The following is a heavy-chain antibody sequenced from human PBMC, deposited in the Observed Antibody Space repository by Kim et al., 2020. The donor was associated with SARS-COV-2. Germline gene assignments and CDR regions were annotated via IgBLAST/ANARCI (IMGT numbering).Heavy chain of an antibody. V-gene: IGHV4-39*07. D-gene: IGHD5-18*01. J-gene: IGHJ4*02. Sequence: FYNSSLKSRLSISVDTSKSQFSLRLSSVTAADTAVYYCARRGYSSCCYADWCQGILVTVSS. CDR3: ARRGYSSCCYAD.